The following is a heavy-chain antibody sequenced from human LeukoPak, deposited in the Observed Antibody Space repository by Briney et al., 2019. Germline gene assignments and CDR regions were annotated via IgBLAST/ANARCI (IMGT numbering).Heavy chain of an antibody. CDR3: ARSSSSSWAGFYYYYYGMDV. D-gene: IGHD6-13*01. J-gene: IGHJ6*02. CDR2: ISSSSSTI. Sequence: GGSLRLSCAASGFTFSSYSMNWVRQAPGKGLEWVSYISSSSSTIYYADSVKGRFTISRDNAKNSLYLQMNSLRAEDTAVYYCARSSSSSWAGFYYYYYGMDVWGQGTTVTVSS. V-gene: IGHV3-48*01. CDR1: GFTFSSYS.